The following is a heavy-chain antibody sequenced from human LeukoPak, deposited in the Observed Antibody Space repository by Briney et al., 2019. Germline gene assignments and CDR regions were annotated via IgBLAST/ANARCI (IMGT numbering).Heavy chain of an antibody. CDR1: GYTFTGYY. J-gene: IGHJ4*02. D-gene: IGHD3-9*01. CDR2: ITPNSGGT. CDR3: ARDLSHVLRYFDWLLNY. Sequence: ASVKVSCKASGYTFTGYYMHWVRQAPGQGLEWMGWITPNSGGTNYAQKFQGRVTMTRDTSISTAYMELSRLRSDDTAVYYCARDLSHVLRYFDWLLNYWGQGTLVTVSS. V-gene: IGHV1-2*02.